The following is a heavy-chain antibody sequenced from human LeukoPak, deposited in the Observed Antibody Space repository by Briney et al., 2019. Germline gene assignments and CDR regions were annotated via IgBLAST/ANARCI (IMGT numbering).Heavy chain of an antibody. Sequence: PSETLSLTCTVSGYSISSGYYWGWIRQPPGKGLEWIGSIYHSGSTYYNPSLKSRVTISVDTSKNQFSLKLSSVTAADTAVYYCARDGSSSWYPNDYWGQGTLVTVSS. J-gene: IGHJ4*02. CDR1: GYSISSGYY. V-gene: IGHV4-38-2*02. CDR2: IYHSGST. CDR3: ARDGSSSWYPNDY. D-gene: IGHD6-13*01.